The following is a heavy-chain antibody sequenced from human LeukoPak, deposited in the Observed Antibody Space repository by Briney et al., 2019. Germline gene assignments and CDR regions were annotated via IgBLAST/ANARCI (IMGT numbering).Heavy chain of an antibody. CDR3: AKATMVRGVTYFDY. J-gene: IGHJ4*02. Sequence: GGSLRLSCAASGFTFSTYAMNWVRQAPGKGLEWVSGISGSGDNTYHADSVKGRFSISRDNSKNALYLQMNNLRAEDTAIYYCAKATMVRGVTYFDYWGQGTLVTVSS. V-gene: IGHV3-23*01. CDR1: GFTFSTYA. D-gene: IGHD3-10*01. CDR2: ISGSGDNT.